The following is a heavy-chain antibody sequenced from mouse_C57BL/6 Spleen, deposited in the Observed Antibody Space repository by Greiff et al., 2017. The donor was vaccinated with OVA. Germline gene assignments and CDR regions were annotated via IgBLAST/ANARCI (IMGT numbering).Heavy chain of an antibody. CDR2: IRLKSDNYAT. CDR3: TGGYYRAMDY. V-gene: IGHV6-3*01. J-gene: IGHJ4*01. Sequence: EVMLVESGGGLVQPGGSMKLSCVASGFTFSNYWMNWVRQSPEKGLEWVAQIRLKSDNYATHYAESVKGRFTISRDDSKSSVYLQMNNLRAEDTGMYYCTGGYYRAMDYWGQGTSVTVSS. D-gene: IGHD1-1*01. CDR1: GFTFSNYW.